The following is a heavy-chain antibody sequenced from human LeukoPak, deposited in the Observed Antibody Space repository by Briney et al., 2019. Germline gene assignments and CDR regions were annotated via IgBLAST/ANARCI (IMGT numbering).Heavy chain of an antibody. Sequence: GGSLRLSCAASGITVTSNHMSWVRQAPGKELEWVSVIYSGGSTYYEDSVKGRFTISRDNSKNTLYLQMDSLRTEDTAVYFCAKLYNYGYINWGQGTLVTVSS. D-gene: IGHD5-18*01. CDR2: IYSGGST. J-gene: IGHJ4*02. CDR3: AKLYNYGYIN. V-gene: IGHV3-66*01. CDR1: GITVTSNH.